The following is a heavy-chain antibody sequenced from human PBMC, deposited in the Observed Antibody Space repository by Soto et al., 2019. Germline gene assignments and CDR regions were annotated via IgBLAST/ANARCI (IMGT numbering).Heavy chain of an antibody. CDR1: GGSISTFY. V-gene: IGHV4-4*07. D-gene: IGHD6-13*01. J-gene: IGHJ6*02. CDR2: IDTSGNT. CDR3: ARYSSNWFQTEGMDV. Sequence: SETLSLTCTVSGGSISTFYWNWIRQPAGKGLEWIGRIDTSGNTNYNPSLKSRVTMSVDTSKKQFSLKLTSVTAADTAVYYCARYSSNWFQTEGMDVWGLGTTVTAP.